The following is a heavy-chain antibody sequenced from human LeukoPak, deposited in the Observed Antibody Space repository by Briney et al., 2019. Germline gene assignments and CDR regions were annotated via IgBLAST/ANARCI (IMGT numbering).Heavy chain of an antibody. Sequence: PGGSLRLSCAASGFTFSSYSMNWVRQAPGKGLEWVSYISSSSSTIYYADSVKGRFTISRDNAKNSLYLQMNSLRAEDTAVYYCASLDIVVVPAAIPWDYWGQGTLVTVSS. CDR1: GFTFSSYS. CDR3: ASLDIVVVPAAIPWDY. J-gene: IGHJ4*02. CDR2: ISSSSSTI. D-gene: IGHD2-2*02. V-gene: IGHV3-48*01.